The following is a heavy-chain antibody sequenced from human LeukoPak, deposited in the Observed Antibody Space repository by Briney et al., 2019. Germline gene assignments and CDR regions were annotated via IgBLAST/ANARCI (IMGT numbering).Heavy chain of an antibody. Sequence: SETLSLTCAVSGGSISDSNWWSWVRQPPGKGLEWMGEMYHNGNANYNPSPKTRVTISVDKSKNQFSLKLSSVTAADTAVYCCARKGIAAADPFDYWGQGSLVTVSS. D-gene: IGHD6-13*01. CDR2: MYHNGNA. CDR1: GGSISDSNW. V-gene: IGHV4-4*01. CDR3: ARKGIAAADPFDY. J-gene: IGHJ4*02.